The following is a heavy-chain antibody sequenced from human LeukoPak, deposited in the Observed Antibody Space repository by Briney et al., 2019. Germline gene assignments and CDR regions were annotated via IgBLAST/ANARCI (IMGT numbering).Heavy chain of an antibody. D-gene: IGHD5-18*01. CDR1: SYSISSGYY. CDR2: IHHSGST. Sequence: PSETLSLTCAVSSYSISSGYYWGWIRQPPGKGLEWIGNIHHSGSTYYSPSLESRVTISLDTSKNQSSLRLSSVTAADTAVYYCARDQSYGRHYFDYWGQGILVTVSS. V-gene: IGHV4-38-2*02. J-gene: IGHJ4*02. CDR3: ARDQSYGRHYFDY.